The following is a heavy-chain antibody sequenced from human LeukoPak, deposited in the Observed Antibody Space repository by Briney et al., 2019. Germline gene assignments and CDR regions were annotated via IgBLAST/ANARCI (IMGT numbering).Heavy chain of an antibody. CDR2: INPNSGGT. CDR3: ATPSYNYGGNNLPPTYYFDY. J-gene: IGHJ4*02. CDR1: GYTFTGYY. Sequence: ASVKVSCKASGYTFTGYYMHWVRQAPGQGLEWMGWINPNSGGTNYAQKFQGRVTMTEDTSTDTAYMELSSLRSEDTAVYYCATPSYNYGGNNLPPTYYFDYWGQGTLVTVSS. D-gene: IGHD4-23*01. V-gene: IGHV1-2*02.